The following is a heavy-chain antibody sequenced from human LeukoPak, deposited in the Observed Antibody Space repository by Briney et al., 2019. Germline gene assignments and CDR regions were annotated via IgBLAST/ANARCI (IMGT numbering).Heavy chain of an antibody. V-gene: IGHV3-48*03. CDR3: ARAGVAGMDV. CDR1: GFTFSSYE. D-gene: IGHD2-15*01. Sequence: GGSLRPSCAASGFTFSSYEMNWVRQAPGKGLEWVSYISSSGSTIYYADSVKGRFTISRDNAKNSLYLQMNSLRAEDTAVYYCARAGVAGMDVWGQGTTVTVSS. CDR2: ISSSGSTI. J-gene: IGHJ6*02.